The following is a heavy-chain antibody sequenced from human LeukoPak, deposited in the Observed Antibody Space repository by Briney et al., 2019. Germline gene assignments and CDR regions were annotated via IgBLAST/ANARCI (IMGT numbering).Heavy chain of an antibody. CDR1: GVTFTSYG. CDR3: ARDAPNYYGSGSGLAFDI. Sequence: GGALRLSCAASGVTFTSYGMNWVRQAPGKGLEWGAVVWDDGSTKYYTDSVKGRFTISRENSQNTLYLQMNSLRAEDTAVYYCARDAPNYYGSGSGLAFDIWGQGTMVTVSS. CDR2: VWDDGSTK. J-gene: IGHJ3*02. D-gene: IGHD3-10*01. V-gene: IGHV3-33*01.